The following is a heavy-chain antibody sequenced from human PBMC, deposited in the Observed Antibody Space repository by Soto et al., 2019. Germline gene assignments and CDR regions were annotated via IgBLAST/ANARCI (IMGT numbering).Heavy chain of an antibody. CDR3: ARDXXXXXXXXXXWFDP. J-gene: IGHJ5*02. CDR2: A. V-gene: IGHV1-69*01. Sequence: ANYAQKFQGRVTITADESTSTAYMELSSLRSEDTAVYYCARDXXXXXXXXXXWFDPWGQGTLVTVSS.